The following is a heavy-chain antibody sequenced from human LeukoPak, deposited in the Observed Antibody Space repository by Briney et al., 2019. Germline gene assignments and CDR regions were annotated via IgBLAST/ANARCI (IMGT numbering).Heavy chain of an antibody. CDR2: ITTGSTYI. Sequence: PGGSLRLSCSASGFTFSSYAMNWVRQAPGKGLEWVSSITTGSTYIYYADSVRGRFTISRDNAKNSLYLQMSSLRADDTAVYYYYYMDVWGKGTMVTVSS. CDR3: YYMDV. J-gene: IGHJ6*03. V-gene: IGHV3-21*01. CDR1: GFTFSSYA.